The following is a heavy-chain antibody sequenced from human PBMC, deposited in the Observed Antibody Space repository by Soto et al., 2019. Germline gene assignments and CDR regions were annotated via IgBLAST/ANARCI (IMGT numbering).Heavy chain of an antibody. V-gene: IGHV4-34*01. J-gene: IGHJ4*01. CDR3: ARGQEGVGATH. Sequence: QVQLQQWGAGLLKPSETLSLKCAVTGGSLSGYYWSWIRQPPGKGLECIGEVKDGGHTNYSPSLRGRGTISAATSANQISLRLTSVAAAVTGVYFGARGQEGVGATHWDHGSLVTVSS. CDR1: GGSLSGYY. D-gene: IGHD5-12*01. CDR2: VKDGGHT.